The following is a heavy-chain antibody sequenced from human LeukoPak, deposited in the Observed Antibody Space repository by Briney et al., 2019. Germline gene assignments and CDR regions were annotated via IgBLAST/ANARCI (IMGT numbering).Heavy chain of an antibody. CDR3: ARSWIHYFDY. CDR1: GGSFSGYY. J-gene: IGHJ4*02. V-gene: IGHV4-34*01. Sequence: PSETLSLTCAVYGGSFSGYYWSWIRQPPGKGLEWIGEINHSGSTNYNPSLKSRVTISVDTSKNQFSPKLSSVTAADTAVYYCARSWIHYFDYWGQGTLVTVPS. CDR2: INHSGST. D-gene: IGHD5-18*01.